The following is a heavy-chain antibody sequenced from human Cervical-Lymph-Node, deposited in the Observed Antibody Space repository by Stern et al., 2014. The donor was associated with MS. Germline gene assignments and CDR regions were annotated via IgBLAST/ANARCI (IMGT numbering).Heavy chain of an antibody. J-gene: IGHJ6*02. Sequence: VQLVESGGEVIKPGSSVRVSCKASGCDFTTYAIRWVRQAPGQGLEWMGGILPVFGSTTYSQTFPGRVPSTAYKCTSTTYMELSSLGSEDRAVYYGAREVSSLGMDVWGQGTMVTVSS. D-gene: IGHD4-11*01. CDR3: AREVSSLGMDV. CDR2: ILPVFGST. CDR1: GCDFTTYA. V-gene: IGHV1-69*06.